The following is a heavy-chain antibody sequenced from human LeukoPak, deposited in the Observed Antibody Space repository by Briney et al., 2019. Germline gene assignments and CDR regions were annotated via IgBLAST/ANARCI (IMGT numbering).Heavy chain of an antibody. J-gene: IGHJ4*02. V-gene: IGHV4-31*03. CDR2: IYYSGST. Sequence: SQTLSLTCTVSGGSISSGGYYWSWIRQHPGKGLEWIGYIYYSGSTYYNLSLKSRVTISVDTSKNQLSLKLSSVTAADTAVYYCARGSFLNYFDYWGQGTLVTVSS. CDR1: GGSISSGGYY. CDR3: ARGSFLNYFDY. D-gene: IGHD2/OR15-2a*01.